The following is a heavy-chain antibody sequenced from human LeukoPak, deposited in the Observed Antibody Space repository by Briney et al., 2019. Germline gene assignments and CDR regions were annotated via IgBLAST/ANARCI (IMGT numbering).Heavy chain of an antibody. J-gene: IGHJ4*02. CDR1: GFTFSSYA. CDR2: LSRSGGST. D-gene: IGHD4-11*01. V-gene: IGHV3-23*01. CDR3: AKVSDYNNPIDF. Sequence: GGSLRLSCAVSGFTFSSYAMSWVRQAPGKGLEWASTLSRSGGSTNQAESVKGRFTISRDNSKNTLYLQMNSLRVEDTAVYYCAKVSDYNNPIDFWGQGTLVTVSS.